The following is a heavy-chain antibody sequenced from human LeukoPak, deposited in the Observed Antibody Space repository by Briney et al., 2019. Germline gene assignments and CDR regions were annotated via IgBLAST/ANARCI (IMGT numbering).Heavy chain of an antibody. J-gene: IGHJ4*02. CDR3: AKVPGGSPNLFDY. CDR2: IRYDGSGK. V-gene: IGHV3-30*02. Sequence: PGGSLRLSCAASGFTFSSYGMHWVRQAPGKGLEWVAFIRYDGSGKYYGDSVKGRFTISRDISKNTLHLQMNSLRAEDTAVYYCAKVPGGSPNLFDYWGQGTLVTVSS. D-gene: IGHD1-26*01. CDR1: GFTFSSYG.